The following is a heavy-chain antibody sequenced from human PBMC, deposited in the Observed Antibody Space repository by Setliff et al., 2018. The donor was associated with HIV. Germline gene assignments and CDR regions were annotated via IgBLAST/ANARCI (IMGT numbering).Heavy chain of an antibody. CDR2: ISYDGSNI. CDR3: ARGSYSSGWYGHTFDL. CDR1: GFTFSSYA. D-gene: IGHD6-19*01. Sequence: GGSLRLSCAASGFTFSSYAMHWVRQAPGKGLEWVAVISYDGSNIYYADSVKGRITISRDNSKNTLYLQMNSLRAEDTAVYYCARGSYSSGWYGHTFDLWGQGTMVTVSS. J-gene: IGHJ3*01. V-gene: IGHV3-30*04.